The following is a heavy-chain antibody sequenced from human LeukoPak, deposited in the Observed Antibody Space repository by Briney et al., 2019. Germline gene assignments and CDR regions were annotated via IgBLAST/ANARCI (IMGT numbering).Heavy chain of an antibody. Sequence: SLRLSCAASGFAYEDFAMNWVRQGPGKGLEWVAGISWNSAAIGYAGSVKGRFTISRDNARNSMYLQMNSLRVEDTALYYCAKGRTTRYLDWLSRTGGDFDFWGQGTPVTVSS. V-gene: IGHV3-9*01. D-gene: IGHD3-9*01. J-gene: IGHJ4*02. CDR3: AKGRTTRYLDWLSRTGGDFDF. CDR1: GFAYEDFA. CDR2: ISWNSAAI.